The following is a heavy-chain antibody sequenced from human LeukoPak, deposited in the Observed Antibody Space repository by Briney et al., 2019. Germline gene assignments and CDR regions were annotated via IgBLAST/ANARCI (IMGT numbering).Heavy chain of an antibody. CDR2: ISSSGSTI. J-gene: IGHJ4*02. CDR3: ARDYQYYYDSSGYYSSYYFDY. V-gene: IGHV3-11*01. CDR1: GFTFSDYY. Sequence: PGGSLRLSCAASGFTFSDYYMSWIRQAPGKGLEWVSYISSSGSTIYYADSVKGRFTISRDNAKNSLYLQMNSLRAEDTAVYYCARDYQYYYDSSGYYSSYYFDYWGQGTLVTVSS. D-gene: IGHD3-22*01.